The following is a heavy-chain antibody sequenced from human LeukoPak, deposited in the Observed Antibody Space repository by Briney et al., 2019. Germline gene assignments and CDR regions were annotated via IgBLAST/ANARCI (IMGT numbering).Heavy chain of an antibody. J-gene: IGHJ5*02. V-gene: IGHV1-8*03. CDR3: ARRYSSSWYSLDP. D-gene: IGHD6-13*01. Sequence: ASVKVSCKASGYTFTSYDINWVRQATGQGLEWMGWMNPNSGNTGYAQKFQGRVTITWNTSISTAYMELSSLRSEDTAVYYCARRYSSSWYSLDPWGQGTLVTVSS. CDR1: GYTFTSYD. CDR2: MNPNSGNT.